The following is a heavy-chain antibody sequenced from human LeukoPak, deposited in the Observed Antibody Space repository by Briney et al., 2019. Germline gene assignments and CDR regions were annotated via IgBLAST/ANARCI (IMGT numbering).Heavy chain of an antibody. CDR1: GGSISSYY. D-gene: IGHD1-26*01. J-gene: IGHJ5*02. V-gene: IGHV4-59*01. CDR3: ARMGAHPTFDP. CDR2: IHFSGST. Sequence: SETLSLTCTVSGGSISSYYWSWIRQPPGKGLEWIGYIHFSGSTNYNPSLKSRVTVSDDKSRNQFSLKLSSVTAADTAVYYCARMGAHPTFDPWGQGTLVTVSS.